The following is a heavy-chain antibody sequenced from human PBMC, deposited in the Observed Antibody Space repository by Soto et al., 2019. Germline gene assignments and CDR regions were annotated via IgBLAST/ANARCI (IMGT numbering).Heavy chain of an antibody. J-gene: IGHJ6*02. CDR3: ARVRQAKNYYYYGMDV. CDR2: ISAYNGNT. V-gene: IGHV1-18*01. Sequence: ASVKVSCKASGYTFTRYGISWVRQAPGQGLEWMGWISAYNGNTNYAQKLQGRVTMTTDTSTSTAYMELRSLRSDDTAVYYCARVRQAKNYYYYGMDVWGQGTTVTVSS. CDR1: GYTFTRYG. D-gene: IGHD1-26*01.